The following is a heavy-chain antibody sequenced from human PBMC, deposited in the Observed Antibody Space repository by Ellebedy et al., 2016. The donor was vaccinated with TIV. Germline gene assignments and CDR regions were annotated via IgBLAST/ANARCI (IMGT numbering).Heavy chain of an antibody. J-gene: IGHJ3*02. CDR3: ARGCSSTSCYLGAFDI. V-gene: IGHV1-2*02. Sequence: ASVKVSXXASGYTFTGYYMHWVRQAPGQGLEWMGWINPNSGGTNYAQKFQGRVTMTRDTSISTAYMELSRLRSDDTAVYYCARGCSSTSCYLGAFDIWGQGTMVTVSS. D-gene: IGHD2-2*01. CDR1: GYTFTGYY. CDR2: INPNSGGT.